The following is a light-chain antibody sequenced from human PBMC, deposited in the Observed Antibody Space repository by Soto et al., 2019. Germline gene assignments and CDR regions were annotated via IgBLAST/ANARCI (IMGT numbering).Light chain of an antibody. CDR1: SSDVGGYNS. Sequence: QSALTQPPSASGSPGQSVTISCTGTSSDVGGYNSVSWYQHHPAKAPKLIIYDVSKRPSGVPDRFSGSKSGNTASLTVSGIQAEDEADYYCSSYAATNKVTFGGGTKLTVL. CDR3: SSYAATNKVT. CDR2: DVS. V-gene: IGLV2-8*01. J-gene: IGLJ2*01.